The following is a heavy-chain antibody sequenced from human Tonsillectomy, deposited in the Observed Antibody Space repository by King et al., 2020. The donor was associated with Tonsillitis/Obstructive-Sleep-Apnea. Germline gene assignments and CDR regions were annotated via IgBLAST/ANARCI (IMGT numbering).Heavy chain of an antibody. CDR3: ARVRIVVPAAILFDY. J-gene: IGHJ4*02. Sequence: VQLVESGAEVKKPGSSVKVSCKASGGTFSSYAISWVRQAPGQGLEWMGGIIPIFGTADYAQKFQGRVTITADESTSTAYMELSSLRSEDTAVYYCARVRIVVPAAILFDYWGQGTLVTVSS. CDR2: IIPIFGTA. D-gene: IGHD2-2*01. V-gene: IGHV1-69*01. CDR1: GGTFSSYA.